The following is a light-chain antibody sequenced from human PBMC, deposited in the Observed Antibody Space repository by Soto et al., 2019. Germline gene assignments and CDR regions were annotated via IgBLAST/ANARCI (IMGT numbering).Light chain of an antibody. CDR3: QQYNDWPSGT. V-gene: IGKV3-15*01. Sequence: EIVMTHSPVTLSVSPGERATLSCRASQSVINNLALYQQKPGQAPRLLILSASTRVRGIPARFSGSGTGTEFTLTISSLQSEDFAIYYCQQYNDWPSGTFGGGTKVDIK. CDR2: SAS. J-gene: IGKJ4*01. CDR1: QSVINN.